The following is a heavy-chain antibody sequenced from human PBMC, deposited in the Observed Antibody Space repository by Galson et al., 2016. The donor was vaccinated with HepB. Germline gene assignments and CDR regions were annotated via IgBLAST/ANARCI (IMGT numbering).Heavy chain of an antibody. Sequence: QSGAEVKKPGESLTTSCKGSGDNFTSNWIVWVRQMPGKGLEWVGIVYLADSDARYSPSFQDQVTISADKSITTAYLQWSSLKASDTAMYYCARRSGTYPFVFEYWGQGTLVTVSS. CDR2: VYLADSDA. CDR3: ARRSGTYPFVFEY. V-gene: IGHV5-51*01. D-gene: IGHD1-26*01. J-gene: IGHJ4*02. CDR1: GDNFTSNW.